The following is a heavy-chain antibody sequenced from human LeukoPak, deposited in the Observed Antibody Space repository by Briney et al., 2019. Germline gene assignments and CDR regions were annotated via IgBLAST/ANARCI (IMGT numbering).Heavy chain of an antibody. Sequence: SETLSLTCTVSGDSITTGGYYWTWIRQAPGRGLEWIGYTHHSGSARFNPSLKSRVTISVDRSRNQFSLKVTSVRAADTALYYCARLPLYSNYGGWFDPWGRGILVTVSS. D-gene: IGHD4-11*01. V-gene: IGHV4-30-2*01. CDR3: ARLPLYSNYGGWFDP. CDR2: THHSGSA. CDR1: GDSITTGGYY. J-gene: IGHJ5*02.